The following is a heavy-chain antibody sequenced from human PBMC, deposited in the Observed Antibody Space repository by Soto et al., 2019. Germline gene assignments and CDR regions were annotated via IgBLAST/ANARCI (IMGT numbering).Heavy chain of an antibody. J-gene: IGHJ6*02. CDR2: ISSSSSYI. V-gene: IGHV3-21*01. Sequence: PGGSLRLSCAAAGFTFSSYSMNWVRQAPGKGLEWVSSISSSSSYIYYADSVKGRFTISRDNAKNSLYLQMNSLRAEDTAVYYCARDQRSTVTTGYYGMDVWGQGTTVTVSS. D-gene: IGHD4-17*01. CDR3: ARDQRSTVTTGYYGMDV. CDR1: GFTFSSYS.